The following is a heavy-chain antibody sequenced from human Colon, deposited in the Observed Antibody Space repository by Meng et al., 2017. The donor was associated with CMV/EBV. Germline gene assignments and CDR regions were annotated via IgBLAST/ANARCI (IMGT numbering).Heavy chain of an antibody. CDR3: GKNRVES. D-gene: IGHD3-10*01. Sequence: GESLKISCVAFGFSFSNFWMSWFRQAPGKGLEWVANIKEDGSEQFYADSVKGRFTISRDNAKNSLYLQMNSLRAGDTALYYCGKNRVESWGQGTLVTVSS. CDR2: IKEDGSEQ. CDR1: GFSFSNFW. J-gene: IGHJ4*02. V-gene: IGHV3-7*01.